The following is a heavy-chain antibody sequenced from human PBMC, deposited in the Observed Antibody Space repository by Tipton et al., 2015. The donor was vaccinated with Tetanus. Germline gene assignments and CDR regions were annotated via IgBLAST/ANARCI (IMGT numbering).Heavy chain of an antibody. Sequence: TLSLTCAVSGGSIRSSNWWSWVRQTPGKGLEWIGEIYRSGTTNYNPSLKSRVTMSVDNSKNQFSLKLNSVTAADTAVYYCARESITIFGVVSIDYWGQGTLVTVSS. J-gene: IGHJ4*02. CDR1: GGSIRSSNW. V-gene: IGHV4-4*02. D-gene: IGHD3-3*01. CDR2: IYRSGTT. CDR3: ARESITIFGVVSIDY.